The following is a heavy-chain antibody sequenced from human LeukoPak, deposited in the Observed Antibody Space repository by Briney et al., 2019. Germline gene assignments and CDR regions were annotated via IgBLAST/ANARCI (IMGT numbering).Heavy chain of an antibody. D-gene: IGHD6-19*01. J-gene: IGHJ6*02. CDR3: ARVNRAVYFYYGMDV. CDR2: IYYSGST. V-gene: IGHV4-59*01. CDR1: GGSISSYY. Sequence: PSETLSLTCTVSGGSISSYYWSWIRQPPGKGLEWIGYIYYSGSTNYNPSLKSRVTISVDTSKNQFSLKLSSVTAADTAVYYCARVNRAVYFYYGMDVWGQGTTVTVSS.